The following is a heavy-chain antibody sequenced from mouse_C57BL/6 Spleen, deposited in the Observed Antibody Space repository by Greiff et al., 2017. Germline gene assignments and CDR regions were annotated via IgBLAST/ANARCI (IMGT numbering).Heavy chain of an antibody. Sequence: QVQLQQPGAELVKPGASVKLSCKASGYTFTSYWMQWVKQRPGQGLEWIGEIDPSDSYTNYNQKFKGKATLTVDTSSSTAYMQLSSLTSEDSAVYYCAREDSCGSRWFAYWGQGTLVTVSA. CDR3: AREDSCGSRWFAY. V-gene: IGHV1-50*01. J-gene: IGHJ3*01. CDR2: IDPSDSYT. D-gene: IGHD1-1*01. CDR1: GYTFTSYW.